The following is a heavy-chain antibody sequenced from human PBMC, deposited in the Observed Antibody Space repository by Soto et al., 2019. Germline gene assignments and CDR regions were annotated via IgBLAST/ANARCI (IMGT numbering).Heavy chain of an antibody. CDR2: VSGSGTIT. J-gene: IGHJ4*02. V-gene: IGHV3-23*01. CDR3: AKSRSRLLSFGDFNY. Sequence: EVQLLESGGGLVQPGGSLRLSCAASGFTFSSYAMNWVRQAPGKGLEWVAEVSGSGTITYYAPSVKGRFTISSDSSKHTFHLKLYSLRAGDTAIYYCAKSRSRLLSFGDFNYWGQGALVTVSS. D-gene: IGHD3-10*01. CDR1: GFTFSSYA.